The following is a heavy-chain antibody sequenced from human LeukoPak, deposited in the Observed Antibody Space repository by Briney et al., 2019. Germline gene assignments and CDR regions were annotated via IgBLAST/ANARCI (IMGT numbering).Heavy chain of an antibody. CDR2: ISRDGNNK. CDR3: ARDVSPIADYCFDY. D-gene: IGHD3-16*02. CDR1: GFTFSSFA. J-gene: IGHJ4*02. V-gene: IGHV3-30-3*01. Sequence: GGSLRLSCAASGFTFSSFAMHWVRQAPGKGLEWVVVISRDGNNKYYADSVMGRFTISRDNSKNTLYLQMNSLRPEDTAVYYCARDVSPIADYCFDYWGQGALVTVSS.